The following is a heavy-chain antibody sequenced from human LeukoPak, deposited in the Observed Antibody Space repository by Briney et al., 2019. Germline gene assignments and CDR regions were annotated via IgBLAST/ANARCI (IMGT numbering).Heavy chain of an antibody. Sequence: PGRSLRLSCAASGFTVSSNYMNWVRQAPGKGLEWVSVIYSGGSTYYADSVKGRFTISRDDSKNTVFLQMNSLRVEDTAVYFCARGPRAAAGALWGQGTLVTVSS. CDR3: ARGPRAAAGAL. J-gene: IGHJ4*02. CDR2: IYSGGST. D-gene: IGHD6-13*01. CDR1: GFTVSSNY. V-gene: IGHV3-66*01.